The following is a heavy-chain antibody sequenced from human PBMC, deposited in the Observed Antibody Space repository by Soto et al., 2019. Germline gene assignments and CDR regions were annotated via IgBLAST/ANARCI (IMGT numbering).Heavy chain of an antibody. CDR1: GFTFSSYA. CDR2: ISDSGTVT. Sequence: EVHLLESGGGLVQPGGSPRLSCAASGFTFSSYAMSWVRQAPGKGLEWVSTISDSGTVTFHADSVKGRFTISRDNSKNTLYLQMNTLRDEDTALYYCARGGKSTGRFDPWGQGTLVSVSS. CDR3: ARGGKSTGRFDP. J-gene: IGHJ5*02. D-gene: IGHD3-16*01. V-gene: IGHV3-23*01.